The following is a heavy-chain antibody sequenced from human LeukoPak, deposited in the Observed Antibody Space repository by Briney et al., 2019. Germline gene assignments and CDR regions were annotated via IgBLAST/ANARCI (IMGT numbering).Heavy chain of an antibody. CDR3: ATWGRGHYGYNWFDP. CDR2: IYYSGST. D-gene: IGHD4-17*01. V-gene: IGHV4-59*12. J-gene: IGHJ5*02. CDR1: GGSISSYC. Sequence: SATLSLTCAAAGGSISSYCWSWIRKPPGKGLEWIVNIYYSGSTNYNPSLKSRVTISVDTSNNHSYLKLSTVTAADTAMNYCATWGRGHYGYNWFDPWGQGTLVTVSS.